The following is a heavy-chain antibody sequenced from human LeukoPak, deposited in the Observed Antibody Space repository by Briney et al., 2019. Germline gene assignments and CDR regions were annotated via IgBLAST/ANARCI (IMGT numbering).Heavy chain of an antibody. CDR3: AKDLERYSGWYGFNSDY. J-gene: IGHJ4*02. Sequence: PGGSLRLSCAASGFTFSSYVMHWVRQAPGKGLEWVAIISYDGSNEYYADSVKGRFTISRDNSKNTLYLQMNSLRAEDTAVYYCAKDLERYSGWYGFNSDYWGQGTLVTVSS. V-gene: IGHV3-30*04. CDR1: GFTFSSYV. CDR2: ISYDGSNE. D-gene: IGHD6-19*01.